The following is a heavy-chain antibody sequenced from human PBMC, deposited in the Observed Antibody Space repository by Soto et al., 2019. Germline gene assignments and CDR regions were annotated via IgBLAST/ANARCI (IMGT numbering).Heavy chain of an antibody. CDR1: GFTFSDYW. CDR2: IKFDGSEK. J-gene: IGHJ4*02. CDR3: VKDGGYCSSSTCYAPRNHYFDS. Sequence: VGSLRLSCEASGFTFSDYWMSWVRQAPGKGPEWVANIKFDGSEKQYVDSVRGRFTISRDNSRSSLSLQMNRLRAGDTAVYYCVKDGGYCSSSTCYAPRNHYFDSWGQGTLVTVSS. D-gene: IGHD2-2*01. V-gene: IGHV3-7*03.